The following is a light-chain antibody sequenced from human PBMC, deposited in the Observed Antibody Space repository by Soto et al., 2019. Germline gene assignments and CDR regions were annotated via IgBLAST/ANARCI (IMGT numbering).Light chain of an antibody. Sequence: QTVVTQPASVSGSPGQSITISCTGAGSDIGDYDYVSWYQQHPGKVPKLLIYEVSSRPSGVSNRFSGSKSGNTASLTISGLQADDEADYYCSSYTSSSTWVFGGGTQLTVL. CDR1: GSDIGDYDY. CDR2: EVS. CDR3: SSYTSSSTWV. J-gene: IGLJ7*01. V-gene: IGLV2-14*01.